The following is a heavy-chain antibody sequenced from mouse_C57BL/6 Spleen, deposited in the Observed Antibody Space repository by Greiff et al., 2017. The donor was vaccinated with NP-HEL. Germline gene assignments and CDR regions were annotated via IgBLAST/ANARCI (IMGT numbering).Heavy chain of an antibody. CDR2: IYPGDGDT. CDR3: ARDYGSLPWFAY. J-gene: IGHJ3*01. CDR1: GYAFSSYW. D-gene: IGHD1-1*01. V-gene: IGHV1-80*01. Sequence: VQLQQSGAELVKPGASVKISCKASGYAFSSYWMNWVKQRPGKGLEWIGQIYPGDGDTNYNGKFKGKATLTADKSSSTAYTQLSSLTSEDSAVYFCARDYGSLPWFAYWGQGTLVTVSA.